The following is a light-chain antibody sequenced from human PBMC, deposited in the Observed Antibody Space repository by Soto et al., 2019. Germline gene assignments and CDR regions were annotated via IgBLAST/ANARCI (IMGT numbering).Light chain of an antibody. CDR3: QQYHTPPWT. V-gene: IGKV4-1*01. CDR1: QSVLYSSNNKYY. J-gene: IGKJ1*01. Sequence: DIVMTQSPDSLAVSLGERATINCKSSQSVLYSSNNKYYLAWYQQRPGQPPKSLICWASTRESGVPDRFSGSGSGTDFTLTISSLQAEDVAVYYCQQYHTPPWTFGQGTKVEIK. CDR2: WAS.